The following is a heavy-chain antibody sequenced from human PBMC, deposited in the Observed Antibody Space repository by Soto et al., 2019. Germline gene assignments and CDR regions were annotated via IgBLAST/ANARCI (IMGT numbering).Heavy chain of an antibody. CDR1: GGTFSSYA. Sequence: QVQLVQSGAEVKKPGSSVNVSCKASGGTFSSYAISWVRQAPGQGLEWMGGIIPIFGTANYAQKFQGRVTITADESTSTAYMELSSLRSEDTAVYYCAGAPRYCSSTSCYGGFDYWGQGTLVTVSS. CDR2: IIPIFGTA. J-gene: IGHJ4*02. D-gene: IGHD2-2*01. CDR3: AGAPRYCSSTSCYGGFDY. V-gene: IGHV1-69*01.